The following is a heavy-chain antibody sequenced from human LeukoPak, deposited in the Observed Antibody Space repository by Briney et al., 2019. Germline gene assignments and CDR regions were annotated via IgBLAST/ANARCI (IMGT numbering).Heavy chain of an antibody. CDR3: ARFPSSTLIAFDI. CDR1: GGSISSSSFY. J-gene: IGHJ3*02. CDR2: IYYSGST. Sequence: SETLSLTCTVSGGSISSSSFYWGWIRQPPVKGLEWIGSIYYSGSTYYNPSLKSRVTISVDTSKNQFSLKLSSVTAADTAVYYCARFPSSTLIAFDIWGQGTMVTVSS. V-gene: IGHV4-39*01. D-gene: IGHD4-17*01.